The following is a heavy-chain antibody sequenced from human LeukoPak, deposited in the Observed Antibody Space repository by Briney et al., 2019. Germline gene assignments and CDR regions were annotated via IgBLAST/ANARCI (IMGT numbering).Heavy chain of an antibody. CDR1: GGSISSSSCY. CDR3: ARHSVSGSAYPNWFDP. V-gene: IGHV4-39*01. J-gene: IGHJ5*02. Sequence: SETLSLTCTVSGGSISSSSCYWGWIRQPPGKGLEWIGSIYYSGSTYYNPSLKSRVTISVDTSKNQFSLKLSSVTAADTAVYYCARHSVSGSAYPNWFDPWGQGTLVTVSS. D-gene: IGHD3-10*01. CDR2: IYYSGST.